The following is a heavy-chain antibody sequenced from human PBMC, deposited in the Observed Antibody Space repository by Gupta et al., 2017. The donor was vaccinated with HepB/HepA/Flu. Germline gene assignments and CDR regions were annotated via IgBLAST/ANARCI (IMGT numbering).Heavy chain of an antibody. J-gene: IGHJ4*02. CDR3: ARGRGYSYGSGFDY. CDR1: GFTFDDNG. D-gene: IGHD5-18*01. Sequence: EVQLVESGGGVVRPGGSLRLSCVASGFTFDDNGMTWVRQVSGKCLEWVAGINWNGDRTGYADSVKGRFTISRDNAKNSLFLQMNSLRAEDTAWYLCARGRGYSYGSGFDYWCQGTPVTVFS. CDR2: INWNGDRT. V-gene: IGHV3-20*01.